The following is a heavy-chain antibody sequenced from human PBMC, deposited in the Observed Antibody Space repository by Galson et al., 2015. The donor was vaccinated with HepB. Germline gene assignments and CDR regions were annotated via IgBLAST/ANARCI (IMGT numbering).Heavy chain of an antibody. Sequence: SLRLSCAASGFTFSSYGMHWVRQAPGKGLEWVAVISYDGSNKYYADSVKGRFTISRDNSKNTLYLQMNSLRAEDTAVYYCAKGWSGYLSGIDYWGRGTLVTVSS. D-gene: IGHD3-3*01. V-gene: IGHV3-30*18. CDR1: GFTFSSYG. CDR2: ISYDGSNK. CDR3: AKGWSGYLSGIDY. J-gene: IGHJ4*02.